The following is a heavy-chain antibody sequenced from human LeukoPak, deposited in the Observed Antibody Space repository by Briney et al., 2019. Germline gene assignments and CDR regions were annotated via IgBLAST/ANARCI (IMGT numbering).Heavy chain of an antibody. V-gene: IGHV3-21*01. CDR1: GFTFSSYS. Sequence: KPGGSLRLSCAASGFTFSSYSMNWVRRAPGKGLEWVSSISSSSSYIYYADSVKGRFTISRDNAKNSLYLQMNSLRAEDTAVYYCARDRHAATGGMDVWGQGTTVTVSS. CDR2: ISSSSSYI. D-gene: IGHD6-25*01. J-gene: IGHJ6*02. CDR3: ARDRHAATGGMDV.